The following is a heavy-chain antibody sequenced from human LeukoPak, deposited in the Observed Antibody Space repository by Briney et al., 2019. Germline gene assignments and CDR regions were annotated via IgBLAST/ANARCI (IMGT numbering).Heavy chain of an antibody. D-gene: IGHD3-22*01. V-gene: IGHV4-59*08. CDR1: GGSISTYY. CDR3: ARHAYYYDRSGSYEAFDI. Sequence: PSETLSLTCTVSGGSISTYYWSWIRQPPGKGLEWIGSMYYSGSTNYKPSLKSRVTISVDTSKNQFSLKLSSVTAADTAVYYCARHAYYYDRSGSYEAFDIWGQGTMVTVSS. CDR2: MYYSGST. J-gene: IGHJ3*02.